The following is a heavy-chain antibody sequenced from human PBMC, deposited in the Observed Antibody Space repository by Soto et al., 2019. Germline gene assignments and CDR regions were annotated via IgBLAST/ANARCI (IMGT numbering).Heavy chain of an antibody. CDR2: IIPIFGTA. J-gene: IGHJ4*02. CDR3: ARFRVDTAMAPDYYFDY. D-gene: IGHD5-18*01. CDR1: GGTFSSYA. V-gene: IGHV1-69*13. Sequence: SVKVSCKASGGTFSSYAISWVRQAPGQGLEWMGGIIPIFGTANYAQKFQGRVTITADESTSTAYMELSSLRSEVTAVYYCARFRVDTAMAPDYYFDYWGQGSLVTVSS.